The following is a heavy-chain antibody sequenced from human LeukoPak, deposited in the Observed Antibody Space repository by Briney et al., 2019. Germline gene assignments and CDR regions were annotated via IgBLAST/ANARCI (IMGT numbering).Heavy chain of an antibody. CDR2: IHPGKTET. V-gene: IGHV5-51*01. J-gene: IGHJ3*02. D-gene: IGHD1-26*01. CDR1: GYSFTSYW. CDR3: ASPSGSTANDDFDI. Sequence: GESLKISCKGSGYSFTSYWIGWVRQTPGKGLEWMGSIHPGKTETRYSPPFEGQVTISADKSITTAYLQWRSLKASDTAMYYCASPSGSTANDDFDIWGQGTMVTVSS.